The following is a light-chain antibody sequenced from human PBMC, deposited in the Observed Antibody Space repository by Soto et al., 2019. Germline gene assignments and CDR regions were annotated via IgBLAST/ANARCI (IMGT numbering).Light chain of an antibody. J-gene: IGLJ2*01. CDR1: SSDVGGYNY. Sequence: QSALTQPASVSGSPGQSITISCTGTSSDVGGYNYVSWYQQHPGKAPKLMIYDVSSRPSGVSNRFFGSKSGNTASLTISGLQAEDEADYYCSSHASSSTEVVFGGGTKVTVL. CDR3: SSHASSSTEVV. CDR2: DVS. V-gene: IGLV2-14*03.